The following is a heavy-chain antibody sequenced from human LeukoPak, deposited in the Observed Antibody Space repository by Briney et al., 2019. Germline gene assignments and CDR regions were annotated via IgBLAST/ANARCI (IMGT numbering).Heavy chain of an antibody. D-gene: IGHD1-1*01. CDR3: SAEYKYGPVNAYDI. V-gene: IGHV3-49*03. J-gene: IGHJ3*02. CDR1: GFTFGDYA. Sequence: LPGGSLRLSCTASGFTFGDYAMSWFRQAPGKGLEWVSFIRSKVYGETTNYAASVQGRFTISRDNSKNIAYLQLNSLKTEDTAVYYCSAEYKYGPVNAYDIWGQGTMVTVSS. CDR2: IRSKVYGETT.